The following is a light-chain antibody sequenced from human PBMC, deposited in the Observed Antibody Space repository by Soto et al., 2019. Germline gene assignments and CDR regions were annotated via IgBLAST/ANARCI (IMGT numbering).Light chain of an antibody. CDR1: SSDVGGYNY. V-gene: IGLV2-8*01. CDR2: EVN. Sequence: QSVLTQPPSASGSPGQSVTISYTGTSSDVGGYNYVSWYQQHPGKAPKLMISEVNKRPSGVPDRFSGSKSGNTASLTVSGLQAEDEADYYCSSYAGGPYVFGTGTKVTVL. J-gene: IGLJ1*01. CDR3: SSYAGGPYV.